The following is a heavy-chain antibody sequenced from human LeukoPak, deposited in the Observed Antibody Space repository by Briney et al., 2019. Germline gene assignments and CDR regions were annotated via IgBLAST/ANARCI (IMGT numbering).Heavy chain of an antibody. V-gene: IGHV4-39*01. J-gene: IGHJ5*02. D-gene: IGHD3-16*01. CDR3: ARHFGDVYNCFDP. Sequence: SETLSLTCTVSGASISSSSYYWGWIRQPPGKGLEWIGSIYYSGTTYYNPSLQSRLTISVDTSKNQFSLKVISVTAADTAVYYCARHFGDVYNCFDPWGQGTLVTVSS. CDR2: IYYSGTT. CDR1: GASISSSSYY.